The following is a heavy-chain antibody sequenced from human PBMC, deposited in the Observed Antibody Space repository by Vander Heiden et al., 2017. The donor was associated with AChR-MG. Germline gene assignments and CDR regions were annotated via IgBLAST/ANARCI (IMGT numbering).Heavy chain of an antibody. V-gene: IGHV1-18*01. J-gene: IGHJ6*02. CDR1: GYPFTSYG. CDR3: ARGGYRRFGTGTTSWFGDV. D-gene: IGHD1-7*01. Sequence: QVQLVQSGAEVKKPGASVKVYCKASGYPFTSYGISWVRQAPGQGLEWMGWISAYNGNTNYAQKLQGRVTMTTDTSTSTAYMELRSLRSDDTAVYYCARGGYRRFGTGTTSWFGDVWGHVTTVTVSS. CDR2: ISAYNGNT.